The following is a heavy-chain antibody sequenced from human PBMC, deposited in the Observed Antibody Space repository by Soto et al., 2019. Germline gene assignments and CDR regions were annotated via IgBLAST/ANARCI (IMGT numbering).Heavy chain of an antibody. D-gene: IGHD5-18*01. CDR3: ACIFSGGYGYGFYYYGMDV. CDR1: AGSISRTSFY. CDR2: IYYSGST. V-gene: IGHV4-39*01. Sequence: PSETLSLTYTVSAGSISRTSFYWGWMRPTPGKGLEWIGSIYYSGSTYYNPSLKSRVTISVDTSKNQFSLKLSSVTAADTAVYYCACIFSGGYGYGFYYYGMDVWGQGTTVT. J-gene: IGHJ6*02.